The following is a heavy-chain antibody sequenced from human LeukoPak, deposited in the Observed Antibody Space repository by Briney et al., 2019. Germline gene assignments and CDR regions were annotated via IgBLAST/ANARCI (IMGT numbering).Heavy chain of an antibody. CDR1: GYTFTGYY. V-gene: IGHV1-2*02. CDR2: INPNSGGT. J-gene: IGHJ3*02. D-gene: IGHD3/OR15-3a*01. Sequence: AASVKVSCKASGYTFTGYYMHWVRQAPGQGLEWMGWINPNSGGTNYAQRFQGRVTMTRDTSISTAYMELSRLRSDDTAVYYCARVDSNDAFDIWGQGTMVTVSS. CDR3: ARVDSNDAFDI.